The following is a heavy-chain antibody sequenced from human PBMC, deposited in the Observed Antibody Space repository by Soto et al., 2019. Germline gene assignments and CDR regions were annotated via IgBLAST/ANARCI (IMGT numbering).Heavy chain of an antibody. D-gene: IGHD6-6*01. CDR3: ARAKTEADSSSSCLDY. CDR1: GGSFSGYY. J-gene: IGHJ4*02. CDR2: INHSGST. Sequence: ETLSLTCAVYGGSFSGYYWSWIRQPPGKGLEWIGEINHSGSTNYNPSLKSRVTISVDTSKNQFSLKLSSVTAADTAVYYCARAKTEADSSSSCLDYWGQGTLVTVSS. V-gene: IGHV4-34*01.